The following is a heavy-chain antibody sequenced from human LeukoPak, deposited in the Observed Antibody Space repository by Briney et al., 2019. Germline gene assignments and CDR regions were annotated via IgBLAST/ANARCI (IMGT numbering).Heavy chain of an antibody. V-gene: IGHV3-30*04. CDR3: TRTGLGYRLGNGLDA. D-gene: IGHD5-18*01. Sequence: GGSLRLSCAASGFTIIGYAMYWVRQAPGKGLEFVASISHDATERYRESVKGRFTISRDTSKNTVYLQMNTLRAEDSALYYCTRTGLGYRLGNGLDARGQGTQVTVSS. CDR2: ISHDATE. CDR1: GFTIIGYA. J-gene: IGHJ5*02.